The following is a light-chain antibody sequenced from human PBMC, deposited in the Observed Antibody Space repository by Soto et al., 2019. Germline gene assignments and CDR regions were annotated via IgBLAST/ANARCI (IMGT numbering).Light chain of an antibody. V-gene: IGKV2-30*01. Sequence: DVMMTQSPLSLPVTLGQPASISCRSSQSLVSSDGNTYLNWFQQRPGQSPRRLIYKVSNRDSGVPDIFSGSGSGTDFTLKISRVEAEDVGVYYCLQGSHWPWTFGQGTKVEI. CDR1: QSLVSSDGNTY. CDR3: LQGSHWPWT. J-gene: IGKJ1*01. CDR2: KVS.